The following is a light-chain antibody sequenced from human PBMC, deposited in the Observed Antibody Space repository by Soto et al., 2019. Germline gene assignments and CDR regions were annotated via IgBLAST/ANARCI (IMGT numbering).Light chain of an antibody. J-gene: IGLJ3*02. V-gene: IGLV2-14*01. CDR3: SSYSSSNSWV. CDR1: SSDVGGYNY. CDR2: EVT. Sequence: QSALTQPASVSGSPGQSITISCTGTSSDVGGYNYVSWYQQHPGKVPKLMIYEVTNRPSGVSNRFSGSKSGNTASLTISGLHAEDEADYFCSSYSSSNSWVFGGGTKLTVL.